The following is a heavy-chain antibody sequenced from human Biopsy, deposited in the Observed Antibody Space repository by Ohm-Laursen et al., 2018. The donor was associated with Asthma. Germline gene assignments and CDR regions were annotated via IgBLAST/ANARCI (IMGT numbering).Heavy chain of an antibody. CDR3: ARGDSSNWSHYYFDY. CDR2: IYSGGTS. D-gene: IGHD3-22*01. J-gene: IGHJ4*02. Sequence: SLRLSCTASGFAVSRDHMFWIRQAPGKGLEWVSVIYSGGTSHTADSVRGRFTISRDYSKNTLYLQMHSLRAEDTAVYYCARGDSSNWSHYYFDYWGQGTLVTVSS. CDR1: GFAVSRDH. V-gene: IGHV3-53*01.